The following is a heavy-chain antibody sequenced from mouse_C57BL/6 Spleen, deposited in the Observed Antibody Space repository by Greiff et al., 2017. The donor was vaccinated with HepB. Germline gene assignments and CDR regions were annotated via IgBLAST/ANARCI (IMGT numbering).Heavy chain of an antibody. D-gene: IGHD4-1*01. CDR3: AREELGRRGFDY. Sequence: QLQQSGPELVKPGASVKISCKASGYAFSSSWMNWVKQRPGKGLEWIGRIYPGDGDTNYNGKFKGKATLTADKSSSTAYMQLSSLTSEDSAVYFCAREELGRRGFDYWGQGTTLTVSS. CDR2: IYPGDGDT. V-gene: IGHV1-82*01. CDR1: GYAFSSSW. J-gene: IGHJ2*01.